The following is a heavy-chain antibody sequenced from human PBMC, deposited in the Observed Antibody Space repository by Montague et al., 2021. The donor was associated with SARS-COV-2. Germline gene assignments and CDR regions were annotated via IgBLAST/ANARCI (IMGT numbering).Heavy chain of an antibody. CDR3: ARIGGWGGGY. D-gene: IGHD2-15*01. Sequence: TLSLTCTVSGGSVSSGDYYWNWIRQPPGKGLEWVGYTYNSDSTNYNPSLKSRVSISVDTSKNQLSLKLSSVTAADTAVYYCARIGGWGGGYWGQGTLVTVSS. V-gene: IGHV4-30-4*01. J-gene: IGHJ4*02. CDR1: GGSVSSGDYY. CDR2: TYNSDST.